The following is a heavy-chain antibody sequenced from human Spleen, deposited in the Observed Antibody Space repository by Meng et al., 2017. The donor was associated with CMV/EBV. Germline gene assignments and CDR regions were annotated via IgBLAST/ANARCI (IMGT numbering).Heavy chain of an antibody. Sequence: ESLKLSCAASGFTFSSHSVNWVRRAPGKGLEWISYISTSGNTIEYADSVRGRFTISRANAKNSLYLQMDSLRAEDTAVYYCARDPPASPVDHFDYWGQGTLVTVSS. CDR1: GFTFSSHS. CDR3: ARDPPASPVDHFDY. J-gene: IGHJ4*02. V-gene: IGHV3-48*04. D-gene: IGHD2-2*01. CDR2: ISTSGNTI.